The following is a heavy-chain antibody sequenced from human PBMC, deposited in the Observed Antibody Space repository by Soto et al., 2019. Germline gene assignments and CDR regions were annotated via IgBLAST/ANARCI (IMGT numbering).Heavy chain of an antibody. D-gene: IGHD1-26*01. CDR2: INSDGSST. J-gene: IGHJ4*02. Sequence: GGSLRLSCAASGFTRCGIWMNRVRQAPGKGLVWVSRINSDGSSTSYADSVKGRFTISRDNAKNTLYLQMNSLRAEDTAVYYCARRDAKWALDYWGQGTLVTVSS. V-gene: IGHV3-74*01. CDR3: ARRDAKWALDY. CDR1: GFTRCGIW.